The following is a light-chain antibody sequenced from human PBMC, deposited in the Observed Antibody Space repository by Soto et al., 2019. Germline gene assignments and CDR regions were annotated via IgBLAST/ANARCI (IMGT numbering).Light chain of an antibody. CDR3: GSYTITTHDV. V-gene: IGLV2-14*03. CDR2: DVI. CDR1: NTDVGGYNY. J-gene: IGLJ1*01. Sequence: QSALTQPASVSGSPGQSITISCTGTNTDVGGYNYVSWYQHHPGKAPKVLIYDVIYRPSGVSDRFSGSKSGNTASLTISGRQAEDEADYYCGSYTITTHDVFGTGTKLTVL.